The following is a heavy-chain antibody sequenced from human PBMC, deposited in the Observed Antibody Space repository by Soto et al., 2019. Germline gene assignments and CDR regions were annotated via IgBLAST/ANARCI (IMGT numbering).Heavy chain of an antibody. CDR1: GFPFGENA. V-gene: IGHV3-23*01. J-gene: IGHJ4*02. Sequence: GGSLRLSCAASGFPFGENAMSWVRQAPGKGLEWVSGISDSGATTYYADSVRGRFTISRDNSRNTLYLQMKSLRAEDSASYYCAKEDTSSGSLDYWGQGALVTVSS. D-gene: IGHD6-19*01. CDR3: AKEDTSSGSLDY. CDR2: ISDSGATT.